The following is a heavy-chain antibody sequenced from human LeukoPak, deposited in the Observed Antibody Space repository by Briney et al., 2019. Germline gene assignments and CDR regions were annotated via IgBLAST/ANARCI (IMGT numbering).Heavy chain of an antibody. V-gene: IGHV3-9*03. J-gene: IGHJ4*02. D-gene: IGHD4-17*01. CDR3: AKGQTIITMTTFDY. CDR1: GFTFHDYA. Sequence: GGSLRLSCAASGFTFHDYAMHWVRQAPGKGLEWVSGISWNSGNIVYADSVKGRFTTSRDNAKNSLYLQMDSLRAEDMALYYCAKGQTIITMTTFDYWGRGTLVTVSS. CDR2: ISWNSGNI.